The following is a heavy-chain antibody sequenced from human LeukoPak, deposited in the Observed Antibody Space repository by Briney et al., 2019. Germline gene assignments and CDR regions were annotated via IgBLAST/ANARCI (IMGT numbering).Heavy chain of an antibody. Sequence: GESLKISCKGSGYSFTTYWIAWVRQMPGKGLEWMGIIYPGDSDTRNSPSFQGQVTISADKSISTAYLQWSSLKASDTAMYYCARHSSGWYGNLDYWGQGTLVTVSS. J-gene: IGHJ4*02. D-gene: IGHD6-19*01. CDR1: GYSFTTYW. V-gene: IGHV5-51*01. CDR2: IYPGDSDT. CDR3: ARHSSGWYGNLDY.